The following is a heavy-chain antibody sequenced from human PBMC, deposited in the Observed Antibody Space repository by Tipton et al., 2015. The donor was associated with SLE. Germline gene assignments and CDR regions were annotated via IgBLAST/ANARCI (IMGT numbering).Heavy chain of an antibody. Sequence: TLSLTCTVSGGSISSYYWSWIRQPPGKGLEWIGYIYYSGSTNYNPSLKSRVTISVDTSKNQFSLKLSSVTAADTAVYYCARRGPYYDRSGYYPFYYYYGMDVWGQGTTVTVSS. CDR3: ARRGPYYDRSGYYPFYYYYGMDV. CDR2: IYYSGST. CDR1: GGSISSYY. J-gene: IGHJ6*02. D-gene: IGHD3-22*01. V-gene: IGHV4-59*01.